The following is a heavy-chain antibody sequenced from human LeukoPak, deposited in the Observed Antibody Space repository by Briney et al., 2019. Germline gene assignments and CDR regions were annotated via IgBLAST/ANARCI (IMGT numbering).Heavy chain of an antibody. D-gene: IGHD3-16*01. V-gene: IGHV3-7*01. CDR3: ARGRGWVDH. CDR1: GFTFSSYW. Sequence: PGGSLRLSCAASGFTFSSYWMHWVRQAPGKGLEWVANIHDDGTVKNYVDSVKGRFTISRDDARNSVSLQLTRLRADDTALYYCARGRGWVDHWGQGTLVTVSS. J-gene: IGHJ4*02. CDR2: IHDDGTVK.